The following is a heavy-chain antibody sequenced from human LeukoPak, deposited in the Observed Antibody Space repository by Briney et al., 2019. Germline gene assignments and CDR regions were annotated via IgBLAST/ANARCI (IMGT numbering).Heavy chain of an antibody. D-gene: IGHD3-10*01. CDR1: GFTFSSYE. CDR3: ARAGRVGYYYGSGTFSWFDP. Sequence: GGSLRLSRAASGFTFSSYEMNWVRQAPGKGLEWVSYISSSGSTIYYADSVKGRFTISRDNAKNSLYLQMNSLRAEDTAVYYCARAGRVGYYYGSGTFSWFDPWGQGTLVTVSS. CDR2: ISSSGSTI. J-gene: IGHJ5*02. V-gene: IGHV3-48*03.